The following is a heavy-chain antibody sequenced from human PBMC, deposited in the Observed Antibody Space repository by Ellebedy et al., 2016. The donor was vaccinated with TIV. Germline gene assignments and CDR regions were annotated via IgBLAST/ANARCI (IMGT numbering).Heavy chain of an antibody. CDR3: AKDYTAYSNDV. J-gene: IGHJ4*02. V-gene: IGHV3-53*01. D-gene: IGHD5-18*01. CDR1: GFTVSSSS. CDR2: IYTTGLI. Sequence: GESLKISCAASGFTVSSSSLTWVRQAPGKGLQWVSIIYTTGLITYADSVRGRFTISRDSSENTLYLQMNRLGADDTAVYYCAKDYTAYSNDVWGQGTLVTVSS.